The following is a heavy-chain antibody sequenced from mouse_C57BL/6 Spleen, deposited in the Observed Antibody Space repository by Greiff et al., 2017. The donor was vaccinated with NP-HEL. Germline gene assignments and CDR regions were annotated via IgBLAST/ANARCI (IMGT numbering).Heavy chain of an antibody. CDR1: GYTFTDYY. CDR3: ARCWDSAMDY. Sequence: QVQLKQSGAELVRPGASVKLSCKASGYTFTDYYINWVKQRPGQGLEWIARIYPGSGNTYYNEKFKGKATLTAEKSSSTAYMQLSSLTSEDSAVYFCARCWDSAMDYWGQGTSVTVSS. CDR2: IYPGSGNT. V-gene: IGHV1-76*01. D-gene: IGHD4-1*01. J-gene: IGHJ4*01.